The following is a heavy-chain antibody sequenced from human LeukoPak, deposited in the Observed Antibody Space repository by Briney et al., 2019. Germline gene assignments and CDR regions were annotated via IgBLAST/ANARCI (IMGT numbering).Heavy chain of an antibody. D-gene: IGHD7-27*01. Sequence: PGGSLRLSCAASGFTFSGYTMSWVRQAPGKGLEWVPTITTSDGNTYYADSVKGRFTVSRDNSKNTLFLQMNSLRAEDTAVYYCAKDGGLWVSAHWGDSWGRGTLVTVSS. J-gene: IGHJ4*02. CDR3: AKDGGLWVSAHWGDS. V-gene: IGHV3-23*01. CDR2: ITTSDGNT. CDR1: GFTFSGYT.